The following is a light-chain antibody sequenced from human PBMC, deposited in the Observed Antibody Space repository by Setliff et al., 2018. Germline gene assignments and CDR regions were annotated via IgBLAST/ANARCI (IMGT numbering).Light chain of an antibody. CDR2: DVS. Sequence: QSVLTQPASVSGSPGQSITISCTGTSSDVGGYNYVSWYQQHPGKAPKLMIYDVSNRPSGVSNRFSGSKSGNTASLTVSGLQVEDEADYYCSSYTGSNTFAFGTGTKV. V-gene: IGLV2-14*01. J-gene: IGLJ1*01. CDR1: SSDVGGYNY. CDR3: SSYTGSNTFA.